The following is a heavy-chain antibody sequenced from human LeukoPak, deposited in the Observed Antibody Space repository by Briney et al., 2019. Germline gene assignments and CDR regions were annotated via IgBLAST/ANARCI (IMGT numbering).Heavy chain of an antibody. V-gene: IGHV4-39*01. CDR3: AKSGGYGLIDY. D-gene: IGHD1-26*01. CDR2: IYSSGST. CDR1: GASISGSGYY. Sequence: PSETLSLTCAVSGASISGSGYYWGWIRQPPGKGLEWIGNIYSSGSTYYNASLQRRLTISIDTSKNQFTLRLNSVTAADTTMYYCAKSGGYGLIDYWGQGTRVTVSS. J-gene: IGHJ4*02.